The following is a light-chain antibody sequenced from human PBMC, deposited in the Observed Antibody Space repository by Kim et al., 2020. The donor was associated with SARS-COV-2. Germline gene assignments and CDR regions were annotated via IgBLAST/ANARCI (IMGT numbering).Light chain of an antibody. Sequence: SASVGDRVTVTCRASQSIRSYLNWYQQKPGKAPNLLIYAASSWQSGVPSRFRGSGSGTDFTLTISNLQPEDFATYYCQHSYNTPYTCGQGTKLEI. V-gene: IGKV1-39*01. J-gene: IGKJ2*01. CDR3: QHSYNTPYT. CDR1: QSIRSY. CDR2: AAS.